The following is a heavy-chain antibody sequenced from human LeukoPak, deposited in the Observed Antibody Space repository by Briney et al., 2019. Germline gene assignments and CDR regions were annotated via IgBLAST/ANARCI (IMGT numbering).Heavy chain of an antibody. CDR2: IYYSGST. J-gene: IGHJ6*02. V-gene: IGHV4-59*12. CDR3: AREATLTGYQNSGMDV. D-gene: IGHD3-9*01. CDR1: GGSISSYY. Sequence: SETLSLTCTVSGGSISSYYWSWIRQPPGKGLEWIGYIYYSGSTYYNPSLKSRVTISVDTSKNQFSLKLSSVTAADTAVYYCAREATLTGYQNSGMDVWGQGTTVTVSS.